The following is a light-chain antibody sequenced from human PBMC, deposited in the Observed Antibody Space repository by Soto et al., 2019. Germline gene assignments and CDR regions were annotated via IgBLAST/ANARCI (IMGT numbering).Light chain of an antibody. V-gene: IGKV1-5*03. CDR3: QQYDSYPLT. CDR1: QSIRSW. J-gene: IGKJ4*01. CDR2: KAS. Sequence: DIQMTQSPTTLSASVGDRVTITCRASQSIRSWLAWYQQKQGKAPKLLIYKASSLESGVPSRFSGSGSGTEFTLTISSLQPDEFATDYCQQYDSYPLTCGGGTKVEIK.